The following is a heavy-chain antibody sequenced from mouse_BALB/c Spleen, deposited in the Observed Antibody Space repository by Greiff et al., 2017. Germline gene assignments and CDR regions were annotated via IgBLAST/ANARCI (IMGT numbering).Heavy chain of an antibody. V-gene: IGHV3-2*02. CDR1: GYSITSDYA. CDR2: ISYSGST. J-gene: IGHJ1*01. D-gene: IGHD1-3*01. CDR3: ARGGKGYFDV. Sequence: VQLKESGPGLVKPSQSLSLTCTVTGYSITSDYAWNWIRQFPGNKLEWMGYISYSGSTSYNPSLKSRISITRDTSKNQFFLQLNSVTTEDTATYYCARGGKGYFDVWGAGTTVTVSS.